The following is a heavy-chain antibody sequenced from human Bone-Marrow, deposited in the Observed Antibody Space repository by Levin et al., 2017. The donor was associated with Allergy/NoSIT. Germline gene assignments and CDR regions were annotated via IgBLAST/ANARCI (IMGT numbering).Heavy chain of an antibody. Sequence: GESLKISCAASGFSVSRNYMSWVRQAPGKGLEWVSLIYSGGDTQYADSVKGRFTISRDNSRNTLYLQMKSLRGDDTAVYYCARNGVGTAAGTPWGQGTLVTVSS. V-gene: IGHV3-66*01. J-gene: IGHJ4*02. D-gene: IGHD6-13*01. CDR2: IYSGGDT. CDR1: GFSVSRNY. CDR3: ARNGVGTAAGTP.